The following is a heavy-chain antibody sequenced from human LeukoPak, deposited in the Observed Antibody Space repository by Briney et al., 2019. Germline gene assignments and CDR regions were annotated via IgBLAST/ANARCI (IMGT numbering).Heavy chain of an antibody. CDR2: LSGSGDRT. CDR1: GFTFNSYA. Sequence: GGSLRLSCAASGFTFNSYAMSWVRQAPGKGLEWVSALSGSGDRTFCVDSVKGRFTVSRDNSKNTLYLQMDSLRVDDTALYYCARGGTNYYYMDVWGNGTTVTVSS. CDR3: ARGGTNYYYMDV. J-gene: IGHJ6*03. V-gene: IGHV3-23*01.